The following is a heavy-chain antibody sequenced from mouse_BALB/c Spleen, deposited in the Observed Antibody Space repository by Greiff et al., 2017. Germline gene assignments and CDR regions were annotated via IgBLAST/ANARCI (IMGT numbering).Heavy chain of an antibody. D-gene: IGHD2-3*01. CDR2: ISTYYGDA. J-gene: IGHJ4*01. CDR3: ARRDGDYAMDY. Sequence: VQLQQSGAELVRPGVSVKISCKGSGYTFTDYAMHWVKQSHAKSLEWIGVISTYYGDASYNQKFKGKATMTVDKSSSTAYMELARLTSEDSAIYYCARRDGDYAMDYWGQGTSVTVSS. CDR1: GYTFTDYA. V-gene: IGHV1S137*01.